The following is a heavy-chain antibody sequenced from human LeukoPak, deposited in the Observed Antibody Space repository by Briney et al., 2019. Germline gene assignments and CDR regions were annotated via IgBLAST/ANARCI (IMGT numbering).Heavy chain of an antibody. CDR2: INPSGGST. V-gene: IGHV1-46*01. J-gene: IGHJ5*02. CDR1: GYTFTSYY. Sequence: GASVKVSCKASGYTFTSYYMHWVRQAPGQGLEWMGLINPSGGSTSYAQKFQGRVTMTRDMSTSTVYMELSSLRSEDTAVYYCARDKALPWYSRGGWFDPWGQGTLVTVSS. CDR3: ARDKALPWYSRGGWFDP. D-gene: IGHD2-15*01.